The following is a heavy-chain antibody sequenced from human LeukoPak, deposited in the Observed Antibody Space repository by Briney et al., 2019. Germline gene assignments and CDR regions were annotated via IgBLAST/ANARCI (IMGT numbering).Heavy chain of an antibody. CDR3: AKLPDFDY. J-gene: IGHJ4*02. CDR1: GFPFSDYY. CDR2: IKQDGSEK. Sequence: GGSLRLSCAASGFPFSDYYMSWIRQAPGKGLEWVANIKQDGSEKYYVDSVKGRFTISRDNAKNSLYLQMDSLRAEDTAVYYCAKLPDFDYWGQGTLVTVSS. D-gene: IGHD2-2*01. V-gene: IGHV3-7*03.